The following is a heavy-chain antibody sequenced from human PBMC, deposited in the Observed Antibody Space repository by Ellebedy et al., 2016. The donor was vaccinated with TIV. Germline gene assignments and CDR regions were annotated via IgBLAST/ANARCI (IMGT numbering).Heavy chain of an antibody. CDR3: ARDGSIAVDGTSDY. CDR2: ISTSSSTL. Sequence: GGSLRLSXAASGFIFSTYSMNWVRQAPGKGLEWVSSISTSSSTLYYADSVRGRFTISRDNAKNSLYLQMSSLRAEDTAVYYCARDGSIAVDGTSDYWGQGTLVTVSS. J-gene: IGHJ4*02. CDR1: GFIFSTYS. V-gene: IGHV3-48*04. D-gene: IGHD6-19*01.